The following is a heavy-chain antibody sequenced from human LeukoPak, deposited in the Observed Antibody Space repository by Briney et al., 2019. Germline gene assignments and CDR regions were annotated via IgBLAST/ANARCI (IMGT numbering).Heavy chain of an antibody. Sequence: PSETLSLTCTDSGGSISSSSYYWGWIRQPPGKGLEWIGTIYYSGSTYYNPSLKSRVTISVDTSKNQFSLNLSSVTAADTAVYYCARARGYSYGYPDYWGQGTLVTVSS. D-gene: IGHD5-18*01. CDR3: ARARGYSYGYPDY. V-gene: IGHV4-39*07. CDR2: IYYSGST. CDR1: GGSISSSSYY. J-gene: IGHJ4*02.